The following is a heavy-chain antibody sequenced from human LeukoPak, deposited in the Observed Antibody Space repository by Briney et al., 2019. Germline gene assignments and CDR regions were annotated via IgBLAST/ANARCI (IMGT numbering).Heavy chain of an antibody. CDR1: GYTLNDIS. Sequence: ASVKVSCKISGYTLNDISVHWVRQPPGKGLEWMGGVDPDDGQRVYAQRFQGRVTMTEDTSTNTAYMELSRLRSEDTAGYFCAAVSGHYTLLDAWGQGALVTVST. CDR3: AAVSGHYTLLDA. D-gene: IGHD4-11*01. J-gene: IGHJ5*02. V-gene: IGHV1-24*01. CDR2: VDPDDGQR.